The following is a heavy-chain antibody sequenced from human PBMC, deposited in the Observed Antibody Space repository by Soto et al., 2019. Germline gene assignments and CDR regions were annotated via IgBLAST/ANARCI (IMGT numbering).Heavy chain of an antibody. CDR3: ARDHKQQLVRSYYFDY. CDR2: IIPILGIA. J-gene: IGHJ4*02. D-gene: IGHD6-13*01. V-gene: IGHV1-69*04. CDR1: GGTFSSYT. Sequence: GASVKVSCKASGGTFSSYTISSVRQAPGQGLEWMGRIIPILGIANYAQKFQGRVTITADKSTSTAYMELSSLRSEDTAVYYCARDHKQQLVRSYYFDYWGQGTLVTVSS.